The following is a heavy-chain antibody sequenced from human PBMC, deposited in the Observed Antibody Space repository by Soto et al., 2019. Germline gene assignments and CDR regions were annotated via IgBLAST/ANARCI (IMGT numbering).Heavy chain of an antibody. CDR1: GFTFSSYG. Sequence: SLRLSCAASGFTFSSYGMHWVRQAPGKWLEWVAVIWYDGSNKYYADSVKGRFTISRDNSKNTLYLQMNSLRAEDTAVYYCAREPARLKYCSGGSCPFDYWGQGTLVTSPQ. CDR3: AREPARLKYCSGGSCPFDY. CDR2: IWYDGSNK. D-gene: IGHD2-15*01. J-gene: IGHJ4*02. V-gene: IGHV3-33*01.